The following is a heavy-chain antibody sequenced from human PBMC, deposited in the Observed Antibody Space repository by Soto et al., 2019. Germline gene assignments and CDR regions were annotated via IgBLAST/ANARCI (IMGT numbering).Heavy chain of an antibody. CDR2: INHSGIT. J-gene: IGHJ4*02. CDR3: ARFPFDSNDWTNPRYFDI. V-gene: IGHV4-34*01. D-gene: IGHD3-22*01. CDR1: GGSFSDYY. Sequence: QVQIQQWGAGLLKPAETLSLTCAVYGGSFSDYYWSWIRQPPGKGLEWIGEINHSGITNYIPSLQSRVTMSVETSKNQFSLKLTSVTAADTALYYCARFPFDSNDWTNPRYFDIWGQGTLVTVSS.